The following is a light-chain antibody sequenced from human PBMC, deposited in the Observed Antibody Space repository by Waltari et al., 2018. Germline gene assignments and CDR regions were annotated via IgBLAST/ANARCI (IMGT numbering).Light chain of an antibody. CDR3: QQYGSSIFT. J-gene: IGKJ3*01. CDR1: QRISSSY. CDR2: GAS. V-gene: IGKV3-20*01. Sequence: EIVLTQSPGTLSLSPGERATLSCRASQRISSSYLAWYQQKPGQAPRLLIYGASSRATGIPDRFSGSGSGTDFTLTISRLEPEDFAVYYCQQYGSSIFTFGPGTKVDIK.